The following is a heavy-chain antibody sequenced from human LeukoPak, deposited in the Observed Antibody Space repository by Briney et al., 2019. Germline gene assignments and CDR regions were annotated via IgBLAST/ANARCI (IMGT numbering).Heavy chain of an antibody. D-gene: IGHD1/OR15-1a*01. CDR3: AKAFGTFSIVLTGTKGNNPFDY. V-gene: IGHV3-23*01. J-gene: IGHJ4*02. CDR1: GFTFSSYA. Sequence: PGGSLRLSCAASGFTFSSYAMSWVRQAPGKGLEWVSAISGSGGSTYYADSVKGRFTISRDNSKNTLYLQMNSLRAEDTAVYYCAKAFGTFSIVLTGTKGNNPFDYWGQGTLVTVSS. CDR2: ISGSGGST.